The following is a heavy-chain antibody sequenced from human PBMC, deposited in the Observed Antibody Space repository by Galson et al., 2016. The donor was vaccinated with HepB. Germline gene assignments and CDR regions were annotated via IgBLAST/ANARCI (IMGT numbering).Heavy chain of an antibody. Sequence: QSGAEVKKPGESLKISCKVSGSSLTSSWIGWVRRMPGKGLEWMGIIYPGDSDTRYSPSFQGQVPISADKSITTAHLQWSSLKASDTAMYYCARLGGGRTTVTTWYFDYWGHGTLVTVSS. CDR2: IYPGDSDT. D-gene: IGHD4-17*01. J-gene: IGHJ4*01. CDR3: ARLGGGRTTVTTWYFDY. V-gene: IGHV5-51*01. CDR1: GSSLTSSW.